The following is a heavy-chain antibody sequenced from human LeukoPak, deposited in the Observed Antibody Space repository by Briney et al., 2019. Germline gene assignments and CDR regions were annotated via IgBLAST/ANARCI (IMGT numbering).Heavy chain of an antibody. J-gene: IGHJ6*02. CDR3: ARGQAMVRGVIMYYYYGMDV. V-gene: IGHV1-69*05. CDR2: IIPIFGTA. Sequence: GASVKVSCKASGGTFSSYAISWVRQAPGQGLEWMGGIIPIFGTANYAQKFQGRVTITTDESTSTAYMELSSLRSEDTAVYYCARGQAMVRGVIMYYYYGMDVWGQGTTVTVSS. CDR1: GGTFSSYA. D-gene: IGHD3-10*01.